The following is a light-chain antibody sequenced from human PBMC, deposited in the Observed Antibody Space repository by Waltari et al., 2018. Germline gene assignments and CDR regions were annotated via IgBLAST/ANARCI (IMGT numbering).Light chain of an antibody. Sequence: DIVVTQSPDSLAVSLGERATIKCKSSQSVLSSSKNKNDLAWYQQKPGQPAKLTICWASPRGARVPDRFSGSGSGAEFTLTFSILQAKDVALYDCQQYYSIPLSFGGGTKVEIK. CDR2: WAS. V-gene: IGKV4-1*01. J-gene: IGKJ4*01. CDR1: QSVLSSSKNKND. CDR3: QQYYSIPLS.